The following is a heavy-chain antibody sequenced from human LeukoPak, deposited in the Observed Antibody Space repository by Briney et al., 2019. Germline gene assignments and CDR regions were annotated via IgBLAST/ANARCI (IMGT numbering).Heavy chain of an antibody. V-gene: IGHV7-4-1*02. Sequence: ASVKVSCKASGYTFTSYAMNWVRQAPGQGLEWMGWINTNTGNPTYAQGFTGRFVFSLDTSVSAAYLQISSLKAEDTAVYYCARDQLLIAAENWFDPWGQGTLVTVSS. D-gene: IGHD6-13*01. CDR2: INTNTGNP. CDR3: ARDQLLIAAENWFDP. CDR1: GYTFTSYA. J-gene: IGHJ5*02.